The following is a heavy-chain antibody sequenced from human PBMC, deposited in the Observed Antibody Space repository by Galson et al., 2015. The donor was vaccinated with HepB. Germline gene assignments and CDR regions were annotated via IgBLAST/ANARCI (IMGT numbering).Heavy chain of an antibody. V-gene: IGHV1-3*01. CDR1: GYTFTSYA. J-gene: IGHJ5*01. CDR3: AREGAVRVFGRVGEEFDS. Sequence: SVKVSCKASGYTFTSYAIHWVRQAPGQRLEWMGWIDAGNGNTKYSQKFQGRVTIARDTSANTAYMEVSRLRSEDTAVYYCAREGAVRVFGRVGEEFDSWGQGTLVTVSS. CDR2: IDAGNGNT. D-gene: IGHD3-16*01.